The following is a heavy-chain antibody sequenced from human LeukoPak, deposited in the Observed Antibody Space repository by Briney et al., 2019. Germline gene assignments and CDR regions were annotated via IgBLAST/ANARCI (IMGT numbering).Heavy chain of an antibody. CDR3: ARARGYGGKHDAFDI. CDR1: GFTFSSNY. J-gene: IGHJ3*02. D-gene: IGHD4-23*01. CDR2: ISSSGSTI. V-gene: IGHV3-11*04. Sequence: GGSLRLSCAASGFTFSSNYMNWVRQAPGKGLEWVSYISSSGSTIYYADSVKGRFTISRDNAKNSLYLQMNSLRAEDTAVYYCARARGYGGKHDAFDIWGQGTTVTVSS.